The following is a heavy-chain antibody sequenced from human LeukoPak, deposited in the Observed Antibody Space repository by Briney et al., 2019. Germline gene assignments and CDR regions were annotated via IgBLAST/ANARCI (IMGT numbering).Heavy chain of an antibody. D-gene: IGHD3-10*01. CDR2: IYTSGST. V-gene: IGHV4-61*02. J-gene: IGHJ4*02. CDR3: ARGLYYYASGSYNFDY. CDR1: GGSISSGNYY. Sequence: PSETLSLTCTVSGGSISSGNYYWSWIRQPAGKGLEWIGRIYTSGSTNFHPSLKSRVTISADTSKNQFSLKLSSVTAADTAVYYCARGLYYYASGSYNFDYWGQGTLVTVSS.